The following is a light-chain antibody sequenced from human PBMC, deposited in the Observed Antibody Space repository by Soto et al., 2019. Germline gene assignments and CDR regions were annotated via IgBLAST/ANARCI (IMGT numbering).Light chain of an antibody. J-gene: IGLJ2*01. Sequence: QSALTQPDSVSGSPGPSITISCTGTSSDVGGYNYVSWYQQHPGKAPKLMIYDVSNRPSGVSNRFSGSKSGNTASLTISGLQAEDEADYYCSSYTSSSTLVFGGGTKQTVL. V-gene: IGLV2-14*03. CDR1: SSDVGGYNY. CDR3: SSYTSSSTLV. CDR2: DVS.